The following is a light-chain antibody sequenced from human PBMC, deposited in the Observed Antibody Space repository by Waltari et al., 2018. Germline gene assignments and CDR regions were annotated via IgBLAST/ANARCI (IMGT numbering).Light chain of an antibody. J-gene: IGLJ1*01. CDR1: STASGGYNC. CDR3: SSYTSSSTRV. Sequence: QSALTQPAAVSGSPGQSSTLPCPGPSTASGGYNCFSWYQQHPGKTPRLMIYAVSNRPSGVSNRFSGSKSGNTASLTISGLQAEDEADYYCSSYTSSSTRVFGTGTKVTVL. V-gene: IGLV2-14*01. CDR2: AVS.